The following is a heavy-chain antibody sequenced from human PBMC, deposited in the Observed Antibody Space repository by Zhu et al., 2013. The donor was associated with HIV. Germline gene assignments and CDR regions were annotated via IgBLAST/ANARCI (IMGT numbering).Heavy chain of an antibody. CDR1: GGTFSSYA. V-gene: IGHV1-69*01. D-gene: IGHD5-18*01. CDR3: ARDALKRGYSYGYEADYYYYGMDV. CDR2: IIPIFGTA. J-gene: IGHJ6*02. Sequence: QVQLVQSGAEVKKPGSSVKVSCKASGGTFSSYAISWVRQAPGQGLEWMGGIIPIFGTANYAQKFQGRVTITADESTSTAYMELSSLRSEDTAVYYCARDALKRGYSYGYEADYYYYGMDVWGQGTTVTVSS.